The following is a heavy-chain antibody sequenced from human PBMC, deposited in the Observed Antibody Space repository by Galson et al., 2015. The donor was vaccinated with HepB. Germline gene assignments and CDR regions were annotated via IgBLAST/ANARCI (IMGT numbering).Heavy chain of an antibody. D-gene: IGHD3-9*01. J-gene: IGHJ6*02. V-gene: IGHV5-10-1*01. Sequence: QSGAEVKKPGESLRISCKGSGYSFTSYWISWVRQMPGKGLEWMGRIDPSDSYTNYSPSFQGHVTISADKSISTAYLQWSSLKASDTAMYYCARMGYYDILTGLGVEGMDVWGQGTTVTVSS. CDR2: IDPSDSYT. CDR3: ARMGYYDILTGLGVEGMDV. CDR1: GYSFTSYW.